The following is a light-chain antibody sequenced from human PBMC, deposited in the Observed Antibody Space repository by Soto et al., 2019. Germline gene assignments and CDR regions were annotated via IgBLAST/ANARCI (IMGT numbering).Light chain of an antibody. J-gene: IGKJ1*01. CDR3: QQYYSIPWT. CDR2: WAS. V-gene: IGKV4-1*01. Sequence: DIVMTQSPDSLAVSLGERATINCKSSQSVLYSSNNKNHLAWYQQKPGQPPKLLIYWASTRESGVPDRFSGSGSGTDFTRTISSLQAEDVAVYYCQQYYSIPWTFGQGTKVEIK. CDR1: QSVLYSSNNKNH.